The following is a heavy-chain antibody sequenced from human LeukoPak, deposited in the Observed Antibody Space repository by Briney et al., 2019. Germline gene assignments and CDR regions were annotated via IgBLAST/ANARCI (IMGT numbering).Heavy chain of an antibody. CDR1: GFTVSSNY. CDR3: SPTYYYDSSGYSSLSD. V-gene: IGHV3-53*01. Sequence: GGSLRLSCAASGFTVSSNYMSWVRQAPGKGLEWVSVIYSGGSTHYADSVKGRFTISRDNSKNTLYLQMNSLKTEDTAVYYCSPTYYYDSSGYSSLSDWGQGTLVTVSS. CDR2: IYSGGST. J-gene: IGHJ4*02. D-gene: IGHD3-22*01.